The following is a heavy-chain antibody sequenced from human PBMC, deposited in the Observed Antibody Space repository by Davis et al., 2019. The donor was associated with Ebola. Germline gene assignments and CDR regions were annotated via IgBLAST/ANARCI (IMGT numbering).Heavy chain of an antibody. D-gene: IGHD2-2*01. J-gene: IGHJ5*01. Sequence: GESLKISCAASGFTFSSYWMSWVRQAPGKGLEWVSSIWYEGTDGYYADSVRGRFIISRDDSKNTLYLQMNSLRVEDTAIYYCAREEGSSRWQNNWFDYWGQGTLVTVSS. CDR2: IWYEGTDG. V-gene: IGHV3-33*08. CDR3: AREEGSSRWQNNWFDY. CDR1: GFTFSSYW.